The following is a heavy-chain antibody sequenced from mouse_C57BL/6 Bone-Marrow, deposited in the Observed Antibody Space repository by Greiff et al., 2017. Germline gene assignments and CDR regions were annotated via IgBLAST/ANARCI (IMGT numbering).Heavy chain of an antibody. J-gene: IGHJ3*01. Sequence: VQLQQPVAELVKPGASVKLSCKASGYTFTSYWMHWVKQRPGRGLEWIGRIDPHSGGTNYNETFKSKATLTVDNSSSTAYMQLSSLTSEDSAVYYCASNYGFAYWGQGTLVTVSA. CDR3: ASNYGFAY. V-gene: IGHV1-72*01. D-gene: IGHD2-1*01. CDR1: GYTFTSYW. CDR2: IDPHSGGT.